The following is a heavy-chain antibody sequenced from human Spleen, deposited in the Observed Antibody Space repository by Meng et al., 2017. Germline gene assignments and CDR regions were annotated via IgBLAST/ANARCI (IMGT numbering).Heavy chain of an antibody. CDR2: ISWNSGTI. V-gene: IGHV3-9*03. CDR3: AKGSDGSSTWPQYFQY. D-gene: IGHD6-13*01. J-gene: IGHJ1*01. Sequence: GGSLRLSCAASGFTFDDYAMHWVRQAPGKGLEWVSGISWNSGTIGYADSVKGRFAISRDNAKNSLYLQMNSLRAEDMAFYYCAKGSDGSSTWPQYFQYWGQGTLVTVSS. CDR1: GFTFDDYA.